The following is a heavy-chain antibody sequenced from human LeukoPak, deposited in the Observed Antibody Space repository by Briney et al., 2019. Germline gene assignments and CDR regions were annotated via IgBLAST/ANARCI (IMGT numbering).Heavy chain of an antibody. Sequence: PSETLSLTCTVSGYSISNNFYWAWIRQSPGKGLEWIVSINHSWSTYYNPSLRSRITISVDTSKNQFSLKLRSVTAADTAVYYCAREGEMATLDAFDIWGQGTMVTVSS. CDR2: INHSWST. CDR1: GYSISNNFY. V-gene: IGHV4-38-2*02. J-gene: IGHJ3*02. D-gene: IGHD5-24*01. CDR3: AREGEMATLDAFDI.